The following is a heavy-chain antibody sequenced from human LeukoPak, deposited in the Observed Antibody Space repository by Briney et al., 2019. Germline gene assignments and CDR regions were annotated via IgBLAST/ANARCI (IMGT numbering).Heavy chain of an antibody. V-gene: IGHV4-59*01. CDR2: IYYSGGT. D-gene: IGHD3-22*01. CDR3: ARGGYGAYFDY. Sequence: PSETLSLTCTVSGGSISSYYWSWIRQPPGKGLEWIGYIYYSGGTNYNPSLKSRVTISIGTSKNRFSLKLSSVTAADTAVYYCARGGYGAYFDYWGQGTLVTVSS. CDR1: GGSISSYY. J-gene: IGHJ4*02.